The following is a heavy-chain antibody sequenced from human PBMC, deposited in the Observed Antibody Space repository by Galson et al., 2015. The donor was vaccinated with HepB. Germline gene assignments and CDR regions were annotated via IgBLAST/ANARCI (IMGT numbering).Heavy chain of an antibody. CDR3: AREVSGSPDY. Sequence: SLRLSCAASGFIFGSYAMQWVRQAPGKGLEWVAVISYDGTNIYYGDPVKGRFTISRDNSKSTLYLQMESLRFDDTALYYCAREVSGSPDYWGQGTLVTVSS. V-gene: IGHV3-30*04. CDR2: ISYDGTNI. D-gene: IGHD3-10*01. J-gene: IGHJ4*02. CDR1: GFIFGSYA.